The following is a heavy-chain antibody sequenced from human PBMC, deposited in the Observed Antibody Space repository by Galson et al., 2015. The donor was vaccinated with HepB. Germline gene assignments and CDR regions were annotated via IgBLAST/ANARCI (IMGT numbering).Heavy chain of an antibody. D-gene: IGHD6-13*01. CDR3: ASSSWGMYLDF. CDR1: NYTFIN. Sequence: SVKVSCKASNYTFININWVRQAPGQGLEWMGWISGYSGKTNYPQKFQGRVSMTTDSSTSTAYIELRSLTSDDTAMYYCASSSWGMYLDFWGQGTLVTVSS. J-gene: IGHJ4*02. CDR2: ISGYSGKT. V-gene: IGHV1-18*01.